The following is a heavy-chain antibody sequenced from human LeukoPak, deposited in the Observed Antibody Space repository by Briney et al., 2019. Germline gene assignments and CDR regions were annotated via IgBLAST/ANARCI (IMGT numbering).Heavy chain of an antibody. CDR3: ARTMGSSSSYYFDY. CDR2: IIPIFGTA. J-gene: IGHJ4*02. CDR1: GGTFSSYA. V-gene: IGHV1-69*13. D-gene: IGHD6-6*01. Sequence: ASVKVSCKASGGTFSSYAISWVRQAPGQGLGWMGGIIPIFGTANYAQKFQGRVTITADESTSTAYMELSSLRSEDTAVYYCARTMGSSSSYYFDYWGQGTLVTVSS.